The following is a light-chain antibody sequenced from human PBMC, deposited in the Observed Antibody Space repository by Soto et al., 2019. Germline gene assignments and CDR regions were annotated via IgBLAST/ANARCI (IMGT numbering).Light chain of an antibody. J-gene: IGKJ5*01. Sequence: DIQMTQSPSSLSASVRDRITIICGASQSISNHLNWYQQKPRKGPNLLIYAASSLQSGVPSRFSGSGAGAEFTLTISSMQSEDFAVYYCQQYNNWPPITFGQGTRLEIK. CDR3: QQYNNWPPIT. CDR2: AAS. CDR1: QSISNH. V-gene: IGKV1-39*01.